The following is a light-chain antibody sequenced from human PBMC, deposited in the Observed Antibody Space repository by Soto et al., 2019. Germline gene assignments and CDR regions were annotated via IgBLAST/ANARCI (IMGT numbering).Light chain of an antibody. J-gene: IGKJ1*01. Sequence: ENVMTQSPATLSVSPGGRAPLSFTVSQSVSSSYLAWYQQKPVQAARLLIYGASSRATGIPDRFSGSGSGTDFTLTISRLEPEDFAVYYCQQYGSSPPTFGEGTKVDIK. CDR2: GAS. V-gene: IGKV3-20*01. CDR3: QQYGSSPPT. CDR1: QSVSSSY.